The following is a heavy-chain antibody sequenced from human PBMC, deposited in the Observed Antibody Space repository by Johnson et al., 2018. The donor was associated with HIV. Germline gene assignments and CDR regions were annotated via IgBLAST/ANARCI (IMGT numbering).Heavy chain of an antibody. J-gene: IGHJ3*02. CDR1: GFTFSDYY. CDR3: AKGDYFDTRAAFDI. V-gene: IGHV3-13*01. Sequence: VQLVESGGGLVKPGGSLRLSCAASGFTFSDYYMHWVRQATGKGLEWVSAIGTAGDTYYPGSVKGRFTISRDNSKNTLYLQMNSLRAEDTAVYYCAKGDYFDTRAAFDIWGQGTMVTVSS. D-gene: IGHD3-22*01. CDR2: IGTAGDT.